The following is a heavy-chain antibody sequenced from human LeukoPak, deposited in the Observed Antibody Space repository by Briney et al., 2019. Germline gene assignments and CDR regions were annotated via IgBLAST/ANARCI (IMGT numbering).Heavy chain of an antibody. V-gene: IGHV4-34*01. J-gene: IGHJ4*02. Sequence: SETLSLTCAVYGGSFNGYYWSWIRQPPGKGLEWIGEINHSGSTNYNPSLKSRVTISVDTSKNQLSLRLSSVTAADTAVYYCTTIKRGNIFGYFDFWGQGILVTVSS. CDR2: INHSGST. D-gene: IGHD5-18*01. CDR1: GGSFNGYY. CDR3: TTIKRGNIFGYFDF.